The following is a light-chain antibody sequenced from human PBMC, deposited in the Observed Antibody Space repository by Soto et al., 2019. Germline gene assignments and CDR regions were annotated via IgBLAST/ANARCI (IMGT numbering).Light chain of an antibody. CDR3: SSYTSYTSYV. CDR2: DVS. CDR1: SSDVGGYKY. J-gene: IGLJ1*01. V-gene: IGLV2-14*01. Sequence: QSALTQPASVCGSPGQSIAISCTGTSSDVGGYKYVSWYQQYPGKAPKLMIYDVSNRPSGVPDRFSGSKSGNTASLTISGLQSEDEADYYCSSYTSYTSYVFGTGTKVTVL.